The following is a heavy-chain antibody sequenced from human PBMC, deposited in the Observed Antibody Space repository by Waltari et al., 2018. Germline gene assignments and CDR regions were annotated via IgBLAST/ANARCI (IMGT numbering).Heavy chain of an antibody. CDR1: GFTFSSHW. CDR3: ARDRYYGSGSYYQDY. V-gene: IGHV3-74*01. J-gene: IGHJ4*02. D-gene: IGHD3-10*01. Sequence: EVQLEEYGGGLVQPGGSLRLSCAASGFTFSSHWMHWVRQAPGKGLVWVSRTNGDGRSTSYADSVKGRFTISRDNAKNTLYLQTNSLRAEDTAVYYCARDRYYGSGSYYQDYWGQGTLVTVSS. CDR2: TNGDGRST.